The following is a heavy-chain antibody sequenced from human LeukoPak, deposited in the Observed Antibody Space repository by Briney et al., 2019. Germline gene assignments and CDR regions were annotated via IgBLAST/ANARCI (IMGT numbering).Heavy chain of an antibody. V-gene: IGHV3-7*01. CDR1: GFTFSNYW. CDR3: ARGHNVDY. CDR2: IKQDGSEQ. J-gene: IGHJ4*02. Sequence: GGSLRLSCVVSGFTFSNYWMSWVRQALGKGLEWVANIKQDGSEQNYVDSVKGRFTISRDNAKNSLSLQMNSLSAEDTAVYYCARGHNVDYWGQGTLVTVSS. D-gene: IGHD1-1*01.